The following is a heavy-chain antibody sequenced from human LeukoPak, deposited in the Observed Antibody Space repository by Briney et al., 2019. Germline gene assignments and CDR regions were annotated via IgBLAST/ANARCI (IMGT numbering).Heavy chain of an antibody. J-gene: IGHJ4*02. D-gene: IGHD6-19*01. CDR2: ISSSSSYI. Sequence: PGGSLRLSCAASGFTFSDYYMSWIRQAPGKGLEWVSSISSSSSYIYYADSVKGRFTISRDNAKNSLYLQMNSLRAEDTAVYYCARELLGIAVAGLDYWGQGTLVTVSS. CDR3: ARELLGIAVAGLDY. CDR1: GFTFSDYY. V-gene: IGHV3-11*06.